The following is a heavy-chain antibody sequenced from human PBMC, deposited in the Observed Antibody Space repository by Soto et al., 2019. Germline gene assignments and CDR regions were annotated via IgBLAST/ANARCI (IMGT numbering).Heavy chain of an antibody. CDR2: IYYSGST. CDR1: GGSVTSGSYY. Sequence: PSETLSLTCTVSGGSVTSGSYYWSRIRQPPGKGLEWIGYIYYSGSTSYNPSLKSRVTISVDTSKNQISLKLSSVTAADTAVYYCARDQGIAVAVFDYWGQGTLVTVSS. D-gene: IGHD6-19*01. V-gene: IGHV4-61*01. J-gene: IGHJ4*02. CDR3: ARDQGIAVAVFDY.